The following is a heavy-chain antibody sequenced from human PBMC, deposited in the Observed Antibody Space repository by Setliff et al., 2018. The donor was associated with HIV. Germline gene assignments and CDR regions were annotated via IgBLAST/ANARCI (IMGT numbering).Heavy chain of an antibody. CDR3: ARDPNRIAVACTFDY. CDR2: IKPSGGST. Sequence: VKVSCKASGYTFTSYYMHWVRQAPGQGLEWMGIIKPSGGSTSYAQKFQGRVTMTRDTSTSTVYMELSSLRSEDTAVYYCARDPNRIAVACTFDYWGQGTLVTVSS. D-gene: IGHD6-19*01. V-gene: IGHV1-46*01. J-gene: IGHJ4*02. CDR1: GYTFTSYY.